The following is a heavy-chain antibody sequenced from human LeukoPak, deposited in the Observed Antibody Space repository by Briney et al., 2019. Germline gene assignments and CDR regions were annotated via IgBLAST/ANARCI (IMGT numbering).Heavy chain of an antibody. J-gene: IGHJ4*02. CDR3: ARDAITIFGVVPL. Sequence: SQTLSLTCTVSGGSISSGSYYWSWIRQPAGKGLEWIGRIYTSGSTNYNPSLKSRVTISVDTSKNQFSLKLSSVTAADTAVYFCARDAITIFGVVPLWGQGTLVTVSS. V-gene: IGHV4-61*02. D-gene: IGHD3-3*01. CDR1: GGSISSGSYY. CDR2: IYTSGST.